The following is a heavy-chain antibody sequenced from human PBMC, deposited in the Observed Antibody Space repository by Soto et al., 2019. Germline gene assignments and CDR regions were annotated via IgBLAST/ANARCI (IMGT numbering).Heavy chain of an antibody. Sequence: GGSLRLSCAASGFTFSSYGMHWVRQAPGKGLEWVAVISYDGSNKYYADSVKGRFTISRDNSKNTLYLQMNSLRAEDTAVYYCAKDGDWNYAPSSYIDPLGRGTLLTVSS. V-gene: IGHV3-30*18. CDR3: AKDGDWNYAPSSYIDP. D-gene: IGHD1-7*01. J-gene: IGHJ2*01. CDR2: ISYDGSNK. CDR1: GFTFSSYG.